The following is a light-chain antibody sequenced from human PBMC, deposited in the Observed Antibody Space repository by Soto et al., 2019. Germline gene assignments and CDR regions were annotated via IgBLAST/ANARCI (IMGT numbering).Light chain of an antibody. CDR1: QSVSSY. V-gene: IGKV3-15*01. CDR2: GAS. J-gene: IGKJ1*01. CDR3: QQYNNWPRT. Sequence: EIVMTQCPATLSVSPGERATLSCRASQSVSSYLAWYQQKPGQAPRLLIYGASTRATGVPARFSGSGSGTEFTLTISSLQSEDFAVYYCQQYNNWPRTFGQGTKVDIK.